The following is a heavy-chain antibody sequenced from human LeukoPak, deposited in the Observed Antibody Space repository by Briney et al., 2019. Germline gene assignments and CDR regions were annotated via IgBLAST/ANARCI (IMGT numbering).Heavy chain of an antibody. CDR3: ARVLRYYDILTGYGAFDI. J-gene: IGHJ3*02. CDR1: GGTFSSYA. D-gene: IGHD3-9*01. CDR2: IIPIFGTA. V-gene: IGHV1-69*05. Sequence: SVKVSCKASGGTFSSYAISWVRQAPGQGLEWMGGIIPIFGTANYAQKFQGRVTITTDESTSTAYMELSSLRSEDTAVYYCARVLRYYDILTGYGAFDIWGQGTMVTVSS.